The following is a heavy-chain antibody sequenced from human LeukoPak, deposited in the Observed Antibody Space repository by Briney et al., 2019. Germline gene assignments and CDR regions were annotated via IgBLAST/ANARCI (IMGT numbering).Heavy chain of an antibody. D-gene: IGHD6-6*01. CDR1: GGSISSSSYY. V-gene: IGHV4-39*07. J-gene: IGHJ4*02. Sequence: PSETLSLTCTVSGGSISSSSYYWGWIRQPPGKGLEWIGSIYYSGSTYYNPSLKSRVTISVDTSKNQFSLKLSSVTAADTAVYYCARGRIAARPGYFDYWGQGTLVTVSS. CDR2: IYYSGST. CDR3: ARGRIAARPGYFDY.